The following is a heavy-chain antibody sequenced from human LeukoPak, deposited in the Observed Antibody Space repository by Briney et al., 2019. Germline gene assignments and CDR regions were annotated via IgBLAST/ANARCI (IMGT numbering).Heavy chain of an antibody. V-gene: IGHV3-23*01. CDR3: AKDFDYYDSSGYSDY. D-gene: IGHD3-22*01. J-gene: IGHJ4*02. Sequence: GGSLRLSCAASGFTFSSYAMSWVRQAPGKGLEWVSAISGSGGSTYYADSVKGRFTISRDNSKNTLYLQMDSLRAEDTAVYYCAKDFDYYDSSGYSDYWGQGTLVTVSS. CDR1: GFTFSSYA. CDR2: ISGSGGST.